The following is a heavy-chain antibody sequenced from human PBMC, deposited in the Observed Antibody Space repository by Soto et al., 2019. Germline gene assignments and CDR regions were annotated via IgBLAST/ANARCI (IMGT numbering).Heavy chain of an antibody. D-gene: IGHD2-2*01. V-gene: IGHV4-30-2*01. CDR1: GGSISSGGYS. Sequence: PSETLSLTCAVSGGSISSGGYSWGWIRQPPGKGLEWIGYIYHSGSTYYNPSLKSRVTISVDRSKNQFSLKLSSVTAADTAVFYCARVPDRWGQGTLVTSPQ. CDR2: IYHSGST. CDR3: ARVPDR. J-gene: IGHJ5*02.